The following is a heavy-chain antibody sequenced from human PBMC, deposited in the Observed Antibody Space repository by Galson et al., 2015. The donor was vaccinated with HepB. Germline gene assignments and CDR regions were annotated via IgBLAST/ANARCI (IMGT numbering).Heavy chain of an antibody. V-gene: IGHV3-48*04. CDR1: GFIFNNYH. CDR3: AKGAEYTSGWSDF. D-gene: IGHD6-19*01. CDR2: ISRNSNTM. Sequence: LRLSCAASGFIFNNYHMNWFRQAPGKGLEWVACISRNSNTMYYAGSVKGRFTISRDNAKSSLFLEMNNLRADDTAVYYCAKGAEYTSGWSDFWGQGTLVAVSS. J-gene: IGHJ4*02.